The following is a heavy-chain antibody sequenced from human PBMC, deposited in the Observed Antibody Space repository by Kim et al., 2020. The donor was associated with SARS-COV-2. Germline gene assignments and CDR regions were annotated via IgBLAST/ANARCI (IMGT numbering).Heavy chain of an antibody. CDR3: ARRGVGRSMTTVTYFDY. V-gene: IGHV4-34*01. Sequence: SETLSLTCAVYGGSFSGYYWSWIRQPPGKGLEWIGEINHSGSTNYNPSLKSRVTISVDTSKNQFSLKLSSVTAADTAVYYCARRGVGRSMTTVTYFDYWG. CDR1: GGSFSGYY. J-gene: IGHJ4*01. CDR2: INHSGST. D-gene: IGHD4-17*01.